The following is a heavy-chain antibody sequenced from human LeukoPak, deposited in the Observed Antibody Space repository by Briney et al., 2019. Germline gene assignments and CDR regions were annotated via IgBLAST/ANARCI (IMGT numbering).Heavy chain of an antibody. D-gene: IGHD3-16*01. V-gene: IGHV3-66*02. J-gene: IGHJ4*02. Sequence: GGSLRLSCAASGFTVSSSYVSWVRQAPGKGLEWVSVIYSGDNTYYADSVKGRFTISREKSKNTLYLEMKSLRTEDTAVYYCARTPGGYDSAWGSPVRYFDYWGQGTLVTVSS. CDR3: ARTPGGYDSAWGSPVRYFDY. CDR1: GFTVSSSY. CDR2: IYSGDNT.